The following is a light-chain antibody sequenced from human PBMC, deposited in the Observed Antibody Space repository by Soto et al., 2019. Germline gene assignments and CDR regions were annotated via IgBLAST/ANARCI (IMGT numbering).Light chain of an antibody. J-gene: IGKJ3*01. V-gene: IGKV3-11*01. CDR1: QSIGNY. CDR3: QQRSNWAT. CDR2: DAS. Sequence: EVVLTQSPATLSLSPGEGATLSCRASQSIGNYLAWYQQKPGQAPRLLIYDASNRATGIPARFSGSGSVTDFTLTISSLEPEDFAVYYCQQRSNWATFGPGTKVDIK.